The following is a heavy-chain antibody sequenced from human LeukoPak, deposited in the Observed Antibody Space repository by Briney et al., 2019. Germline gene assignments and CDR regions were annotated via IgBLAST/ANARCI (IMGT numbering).Heavy chain of an antibody. CDR2: IKQDGSEK. CDR1: GFTFSSYW. D-gene: IGHD6-13*01. Sequence: PGGSLRISCAASGFTFSSYWMSLVRQAPGKGLDWVANIKQDGSEKYYVDSVKGRFTISRDNAKNSLYLQMNSLRAEDTAVYYCASYSSSWPYYYYFYRDVWGKRTTVTISS. CDR3: ASYSSSWPYYYYFYRDV. V-gene: IGHV3-7*01. J-gene: IGHJ6*03.